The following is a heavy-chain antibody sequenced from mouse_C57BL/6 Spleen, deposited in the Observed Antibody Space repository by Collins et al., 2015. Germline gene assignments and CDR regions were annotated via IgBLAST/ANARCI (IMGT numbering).Heavy chain of an antibody. Sequence: QVQLQQSGAELVKPGASVKISCKVSGYAFSNYWMNWVKQRPGKGLEWIGQIYPGDGDTNYNGKFKGKVILTADKSSSTAYMELRSLTSEDSAVYYCTRTMDYWGQGTSVTVSS. V-gene: IGHV1-80*01. CDR3: TRTMDY. CDR2: IYPGDGDT. J-gene: IGHJ4*01. CDR1: GYAFSNYW.